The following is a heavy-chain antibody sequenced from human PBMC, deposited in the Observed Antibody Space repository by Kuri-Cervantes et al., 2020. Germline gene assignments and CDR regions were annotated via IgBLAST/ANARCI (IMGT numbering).Heavy chain of an antibody. V-gene: IGHV3-30*03. D-gene: IGHD3-9*01. CDR1: GFTFSSYG. CDR2: ISYDGSNK. Sequence: GGSLRLSCAASGFTFSSYGMHWVRQAPGKGLEWVAVISYDGSNKYYADSVKGRFTISRDNSKNTLYLQMNSLRAEDTAVYYCARDHRTYYDILTGYYPPTYYYGMDVWGQETTVTVSS. J-gene: IGHJ6*02. CDR3: ARDHRTYYDILTGYYPPTYYYGMDV.